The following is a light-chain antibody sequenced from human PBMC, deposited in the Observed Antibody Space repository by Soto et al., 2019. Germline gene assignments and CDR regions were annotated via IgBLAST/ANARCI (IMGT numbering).Light chain of an antibody. CDR1: QSVSSSY. J-gene: IGKJ1*01. CDR2: GAS. Sequence: VVLTQSPGTLSFSPWERATLSCRASQSVSSSYLAWYQQKPGQAPRLLIYGASSRATGIPDRFSGSGSGTDFTLTISRLEPEDFAVYYCQLRRTFGQGTKVDIK. V-gene: IGKV3-20*01. CDR3: QLRRT.